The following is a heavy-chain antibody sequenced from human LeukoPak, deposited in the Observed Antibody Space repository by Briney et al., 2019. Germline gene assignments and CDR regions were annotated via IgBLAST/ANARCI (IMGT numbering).Heavy chain of an antibody. CDR3: ARDLYYGDKIGY. Sequence: SETLSLTCTVSGGSISSYYWSWIRQPPGKGLEWIGYIYYSGSTNYNPSLKSRVTISVDTSKNQFSLKLSSVTAADTAVYYCARDLYYGDKIGYWGQGTLVTVSS. V-gene: IGHV4-59*12. J-gene: IGHJ4*02. CDR1: GGSISSYY. CDR2: IYYSGST. D-gene: IGHD4-23*01.